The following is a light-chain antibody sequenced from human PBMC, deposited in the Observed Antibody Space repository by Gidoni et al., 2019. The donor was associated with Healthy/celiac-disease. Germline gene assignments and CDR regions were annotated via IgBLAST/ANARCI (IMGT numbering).Light chain of an antibody. CDR2: GAS. J-gene: IGKJ2*01. Sequence: EIVFTQSTGTLSLSPGERATLSRSASQSVSSSYLAWYQQKPGQAPRLLIYGASSRATGLPDRFSGSGSGTDFTLTISRLEPEEFAVYYCQQYGSSPRYTFGQGTKLEIK. CDR1: QSVSSSY. CDR3: QQYGSSPRYT. V-gene: IGKV3-20*01.